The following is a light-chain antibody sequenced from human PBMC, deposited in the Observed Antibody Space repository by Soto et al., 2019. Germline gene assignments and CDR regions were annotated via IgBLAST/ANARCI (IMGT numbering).Light chain of an antibody. V-gene: IGLV2-14*01. CDR2: EVS. Sequence: QSALTQAASVSGSPGQSITISCTGTSSDVGGYNYVAWYQQHPGKVPRLMIYEVSNRPSGVSNRFSGSKSGSTASLTISGLQAEDEADYYCISYTRSSTSYVFGTGTKVTVL. CDR1: SSDVGGYNY. CDR3: ISYTRSSTSYV. J-gene: IGLJ1*01.